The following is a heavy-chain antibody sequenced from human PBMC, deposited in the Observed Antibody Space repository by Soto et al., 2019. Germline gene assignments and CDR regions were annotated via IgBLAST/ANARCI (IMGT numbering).Heavy chain of an antibody. Sequence: EASVKVSCKASGYTFTGYYMHWVRQAPGQGLEGMGWINPNSGGTNYAQKFQGWVTMTRDTSISTAYMELSRLRSDDTAVYYCARAREYYGSGSYYNVPYYMDVWGKGTTVTVSS. CDR1: GYTFTGYY. CDR3: ARAREYYGSGSYYNVPYYMDV. J-gene: IGHJ6*03. V-gene: IGHV1-2*04. D-gene: IGHD3-10*01. CDR2: INPNSGGT.